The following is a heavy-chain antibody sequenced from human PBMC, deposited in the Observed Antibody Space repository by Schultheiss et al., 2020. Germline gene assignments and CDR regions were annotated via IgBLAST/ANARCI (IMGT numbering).Heavy chain of an antibody. CDR1: GGSISSYY. CDR3: ARDRGWKNFDY. Sequence: SETLSLTCTVSGGSISSYYWSWIRQPPGKGLEWIGYIYYSGSTNYNPSLKSRVTISVDTSKNQFSLKLSSVTAADTAVYYCARDRGWKNFDYWGQGTLVTVSS. J-gene: IGHJ4*02. V-gene: IGHV4-59*12. CDR2: IYYSGST. D-gene: IGHD1-1*01.